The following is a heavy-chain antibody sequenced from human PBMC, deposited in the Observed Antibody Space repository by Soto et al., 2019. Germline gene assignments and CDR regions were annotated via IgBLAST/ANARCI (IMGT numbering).Heavy chain of an antibody. V-gene: IGHV3-9*01. CDR2: ISWNSGSI. CDR3: AKDMVRGVSYYYYYYMDV. D-gene: IGHD3-10*01. CDR1: GFNFDDYA. J-gene: IGHJ6*03. Sequence: GGSLRLSCAASGFNFDDYAMHWVRQAPGKGLEWVSGISWNSGSIGYADSVKGRFTISRDNAKNSLYLQMNSLRAEDTALYYCAKDMVRGVSYYYYYYMDVWGKGTTVTVSS.